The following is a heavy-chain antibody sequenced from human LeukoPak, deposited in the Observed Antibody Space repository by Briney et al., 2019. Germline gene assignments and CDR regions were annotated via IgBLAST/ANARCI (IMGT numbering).Heavy chain of an antibody. V-gene: IGHV1-24*01. CDR3: ATLVSRQLLSGLANWFDP. Sequence: ASVKVSCEVSGYTLTELSMHWVRQAPGKGLEWMGGSDPEDGETIYAQKFQGRVTMTEDTSTDTAYMELSSLRSEDTAVYYCATLVSRQLLSGLANWFDPWGQGTLVTVSS. CDR2: SDPEDGET. J-gene: IGHJ5*02. D-gene: IGHD2-2*01. CDR1: GYTLTELS.